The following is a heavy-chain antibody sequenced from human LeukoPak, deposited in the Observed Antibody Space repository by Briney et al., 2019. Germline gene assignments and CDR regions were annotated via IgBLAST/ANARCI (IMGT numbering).Heavy chain of an antibody. CDR2: ISAYNVNI. CDR3: ARQVPRMDSGDLYVIPRIED. CDR1: DYTFASYG. V-gene: IGHV1-18*04. J-gene: IGHJ4*02. Sequence: ASVKVSCKTSDYTFASYGVSWVRQAPGQGLEWMGWISAYNVNIDYAQKFQGRLTVTTNTSTRTAYMELRSLKSDDTAVYYCARQVPRMDSGDLYVIPRIEDWGQGTLVAVSS. D-gene: IGHD4-17*01.